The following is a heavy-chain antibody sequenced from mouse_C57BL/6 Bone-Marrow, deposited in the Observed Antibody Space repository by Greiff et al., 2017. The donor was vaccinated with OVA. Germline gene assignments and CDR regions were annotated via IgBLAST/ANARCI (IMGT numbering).Heavy chain of an antibody. CDR1: GYTFTSYT. Sequence: VKLQESGAELARPGASVKMSCKASGYTFTSYTMHWVKQRPGQGLEWIGYINPSSGYTKYNQQFKDKATLTADKSSSTAYMQLSSLTSEDSAVYYCARRVTTVVPAYAMDYWGQGTSVTVSS. V-gene: IGHV1-4*01. D-gene: IGHD1-1*01. J-gene: IGHJ4*01. CDR3: ARRVTTVVPAYAMDY. CDR2: INPSSGYT.